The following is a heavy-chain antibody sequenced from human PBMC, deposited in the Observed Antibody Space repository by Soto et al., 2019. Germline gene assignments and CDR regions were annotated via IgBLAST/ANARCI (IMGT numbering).Heavy chain of an antibody. Sequence: PGESLKISCVASQFPFDVYSMHWVRQAPGKGLEWVSYIRHTTSATFYADAVKGRFTISRDNRKNSLFLQMNSLRDDDTGVYFCARDRGSNGMFELDVWGPGTLVTVSS. CDR1: QFPFDVYS. V-gene: IGHV3-48*02. CDR3: ARDRGSNGMFELDV. J-gene: IGHJ3*01. D-gene: IGHD3-10*02. CDR2: IRHTTSAT.